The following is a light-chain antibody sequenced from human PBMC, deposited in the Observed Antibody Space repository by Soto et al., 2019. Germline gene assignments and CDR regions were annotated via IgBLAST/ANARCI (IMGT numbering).Light chain of an antibody. Sequence: EIVLTQSPGTLSLSPGERATLSCRATQSISSNSLAWYQQKPGQAPRLFIYGASSRATDIPDRFIGIGSGTDFTLTISRLEPEDFAVYYCQQYGSSVTFGGGTKVEIK. CDR1: QSISSNS. J-gene: IGKJ4*02. V-gene: IGKV3-20*01. CDR3: QQYGSSVT. CDR2: GAS.